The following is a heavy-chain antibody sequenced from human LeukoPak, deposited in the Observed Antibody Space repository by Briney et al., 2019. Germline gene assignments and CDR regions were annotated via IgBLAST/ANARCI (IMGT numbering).Heavy chain of an antibody. CDR3: ARGGANCSGGRCPLNWFDP. J-gene: IGHJ5*02. CDR1: EYTFSVYH. V-gene: IGHV1-18*04. D-gene: IGHD2-15*01. Sequence: ASVKVSCKASEYTFSVYHIHWVRLAPGQGLEWMGWISAYNGNTNYAQKLQGRVTMTIDKTTSTAYMELRSLRSDDTAVYYCARGGANCSGGRCPLNWFDPWGQGTPVTVSS. CDR2: ISAYNGNT.